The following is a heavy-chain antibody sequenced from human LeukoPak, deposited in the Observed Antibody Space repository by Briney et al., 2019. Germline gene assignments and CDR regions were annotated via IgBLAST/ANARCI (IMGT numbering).Heavy chain of an antibody. V-gene: IGHV4-59*01. Sequence: KPSETLSLTCTVSGVSINTYFWSWIRQPPGKGLEWIGNIYYSGSTNYNPSLKSRVTISIGTSKNQFSLKVSSVTAADTAVYYCARAHSSGWPHMFDPWGQGTLVTVPS. CDR2: IYYSGST. D-gene: IGHD6-19*01. CDR1: GVSINTYF. CDR3: ARAHSSGWPHMFDP. J-gene: IGHJ5*02.